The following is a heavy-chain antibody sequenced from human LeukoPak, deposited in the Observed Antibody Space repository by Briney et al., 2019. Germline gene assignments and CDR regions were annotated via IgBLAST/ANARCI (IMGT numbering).Heavy chain of an antibody. J-gene: IGHJ4*02. D-gene: IGHD3-16*01. CDR2: ISSSSSTI. CDR1: GFTFSSYS. Sequence: PGGSLRLSCAASGFTFSSYSMNWVRQAPGKGLEWVSYISSSSSTIYYADSVKGRFTISRDNARNTLYLQMNGLRAEDTALYYCARTSPTSHFDFWGQGTLVTVSS. V-gene: IGHV3-48*04. CDR3: ARTSPTSHFDF.